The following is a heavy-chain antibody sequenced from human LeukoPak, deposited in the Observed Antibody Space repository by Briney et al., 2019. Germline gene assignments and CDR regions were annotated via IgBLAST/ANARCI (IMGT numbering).Heavy chain of an antibody. CDR1: GGSFGRSTYY. D-gene: IGHD3-22*01. J-gene: IGHJ4*02. CDR2: IFYTGST. Sequence: SETLSLTCTVSGGSFGRSTYYWGWIRQPPEKGLEWIGSIFYTGSTYYNPSLKSRVTISVDTSKNQFSLKLSSVTAADTAVYYCAKDWDRPRYYDSSGYYLGPDYWGQGTLVTVSS. V-gene: IGHV4-39*02. CDR3: AKDWDRPRYYDSSGYYLGPDY.